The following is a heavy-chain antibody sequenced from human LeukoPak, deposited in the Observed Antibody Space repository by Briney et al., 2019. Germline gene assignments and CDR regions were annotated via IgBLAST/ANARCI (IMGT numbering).Heavy chain of an antibody. V-gene: IGHV4-59*08. Sequence: SETLSLTCTVSGGSISSYYWSWIRQPPGKGLEWIGYIYYSGSTNYNPSLKSRVTISVDTSKNQFSLKLSSVTAAGTAVYYCARQGYGSGSYVYYWGQGTLITVSS. CDR1: GGSISSYY. D-gene: IGHD3-10*01. CDR3: ARQGYGSGSYVYY. J-gene: IGHJ4*02. CDR2: IYYSGST.